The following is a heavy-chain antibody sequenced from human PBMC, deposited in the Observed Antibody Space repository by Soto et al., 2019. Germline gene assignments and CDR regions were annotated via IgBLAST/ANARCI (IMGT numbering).Heavy chain of an antibody. CDR2: ISSSSSTI. V-gene: IGHV3-48*01. CDR3: LRVSGWNFDY. Sequence: PGGSLRLSCAASGFTFSSYSMNWVRQAPGKGLEWVSYISSSSSTIYYADSVKGRFTISRDNAKNSLYLQMNSLRAEDTAVYYCLRVSGWNFDYWGQGTPVTVSS. D-gene: IGHD6-19*01. J-gene: IGHJ4*02. CDR1: GFTFSSYS.